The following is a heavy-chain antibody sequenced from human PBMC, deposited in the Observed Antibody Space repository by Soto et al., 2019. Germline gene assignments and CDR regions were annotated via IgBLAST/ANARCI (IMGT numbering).Heavy chain of an antibody. CDR3: ARSAIVVLFYYDY. CDR1: GFTFGDYG. CDR2: IRSEAYGGTT. D-gene: IGHD2-8*01. Sequence: GGSLRLSCTASGFTFGDYGMSWFRQAPGKGLEWVAFIRSEAYGGTTEYAASVKGRFIISRDDSKSIAYLQMNSLKTEDTAIYYCARSAIVVLFYYDYCGQGTLVTGSS. J-gene: IGHJ4*02. V-gene: IGHV3-49*03.